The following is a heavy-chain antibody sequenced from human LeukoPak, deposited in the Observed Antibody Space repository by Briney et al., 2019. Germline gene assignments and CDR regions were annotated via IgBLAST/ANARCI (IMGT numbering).Heavy chain of an antibody. CDR3: AKYRSSWNGAPYYFDY. Sequence: SQTLSLTCAISGDSVSSNSAAWNWIRQSPSRGLEWLGRTYYRSKWYNDYAVSVKSRITINPDTSKNQFSLQLNSVTPEDTAVYYCAKYRSSWNGAPYYFDYWGQGTLVTVSS. CDR2: TYYRSKWYN. V-gene: IGHV6-1*01. J-gene: IGHJ4*02. D-gene: IGHD6-13*01. CDR1: GDSVSSNSAA.